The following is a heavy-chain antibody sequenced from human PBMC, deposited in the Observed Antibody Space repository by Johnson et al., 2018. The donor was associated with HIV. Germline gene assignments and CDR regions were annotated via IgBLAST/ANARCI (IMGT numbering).Heavy chain of an antibody. J-gene: IGHJ3*02. Sequence: QVQLVESGGGVVQPGRSMRLSCAASGFTFSSYAMYWVRQAPGKGLEWVAVISYDGINKYYADSVKGRFTISRDSSKKTLYLQMNSLRAEDTAVYYCARACRDGYTCDAFDIWGQGTMVTVSS. V-gene: IGHV3-30*14. D-gene: IGHD5-24*01. CDR3: ARACRDGYTCDAFDI. CDR1: GFTFSSYA. CDR2: ISYDGINK.